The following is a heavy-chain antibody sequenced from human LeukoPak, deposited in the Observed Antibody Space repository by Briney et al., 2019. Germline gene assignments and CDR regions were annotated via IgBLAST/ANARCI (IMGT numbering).Heavy chain of an antibody. V-gene: IGHV3-33*06. J-gene: IGHJ5*02. D-gene: IGHD3-3*01. CDR3: AKARFVGLEWLPLGP. CDR1: GFTFSTYG. CDR2: IWYDGSNK. Sequence: QTGGSLRLSCEASGFTFSTYGMHWVRQAPGKGLEWVAVIWYDGSNKYYADSVKGRFTISRDNSKNTLYLQMNSLRAEDTAVYYCAKARFVGLEWLPLGPWGQGTLVTVSS.